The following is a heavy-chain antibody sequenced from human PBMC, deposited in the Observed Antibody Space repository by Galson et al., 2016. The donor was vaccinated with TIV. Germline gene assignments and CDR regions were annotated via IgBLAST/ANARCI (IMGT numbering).Heavy chain of an antibody. CDR2: VHRSGST. CDR1: GGSVSSDNYY. V-gene: IGHV4-61*01. Sequence: SETLSLTCTVSGGSVSSDNYYWGWIRRPPGKGLEWIGYVHRSGSTDYSPSLKSRVTISTDTSKNQFSLKMTSVTAADTAEYYCGTIRGMDVWGQGTTVTVSS. CDR3: GTIRGMDV. J-gene: IGHJ6*02.